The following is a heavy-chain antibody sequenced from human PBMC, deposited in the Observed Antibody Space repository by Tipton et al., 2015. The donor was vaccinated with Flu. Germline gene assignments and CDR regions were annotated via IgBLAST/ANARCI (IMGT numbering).Heavy chain of an antibody. V-gene: IGHV4-34*01. CDR2: INHSGTT. Sequence: TLSLTCAVYGGSFSGYYWTWIRQPPGKGLEWIGEINHSGTTNYNPSLKSRVTISVDTSKNQFSLKLSSVTAADTAVYYCATKVFYNKDWLTDWGQGTLVTVSS. D-gene: IGHD3-10*01. CDR1: GGSFSGYY. CDR3: ATKVFYNKDWLTD. J-gene: IGHJ4*02.